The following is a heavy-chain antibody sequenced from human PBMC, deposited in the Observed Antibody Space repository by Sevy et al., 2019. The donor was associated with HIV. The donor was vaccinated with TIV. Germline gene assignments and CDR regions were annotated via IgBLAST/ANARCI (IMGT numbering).Heavy chain of an antibody. V-gene: IGHV4-34*01. D-gene: IGHD6-13*01. J-gene: IGHJ6*02. CDR1: GGSFSGYY. CDR3: AREGYSLGMDV. Sequence: SETLSLTCAVYGGSFSGYYWSWIRQPPGKGLEWIGEINHNGSTNYNRSLKSRVTISADTSKNQFSLNLSSVTAADTAVYYCAREGYSLGMDVWGQGTTVTVSS. CDR2: INHNGST.